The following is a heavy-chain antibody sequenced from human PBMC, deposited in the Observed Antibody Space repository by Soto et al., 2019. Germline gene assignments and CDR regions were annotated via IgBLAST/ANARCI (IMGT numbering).Heavy chain of an antibody. CDR3: ARWEHHEGHFAY. CDR2: TYYRSKWYN. CDR1: GDSVASNSAA. J-gene: IGHJ4*02. D-gene: IGHD1-26*01. Sequence: PSQTLSLTCAISGDSVASNSAAWNWIRQSPSRGLEWLGRTYYRSKWYNDYAISVKGRLTISPDTSKNQFALHVNSVTPEDTAVYFFARWEHHEGHFAYWGQGNPVTVSS. V-gene: IGHV6-1*01.